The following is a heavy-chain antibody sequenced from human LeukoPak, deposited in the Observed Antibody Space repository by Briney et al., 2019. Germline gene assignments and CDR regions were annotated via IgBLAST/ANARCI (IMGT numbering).Heavy chain of an antibody. J-gene: IGHJ3*02. CDR3: ARDRREYGDYGSGQNRDAFDI. CDR2: IYTSGST. CDR1: GGSISSYY. Sequence: PSETLSLTCTVSGGSISSYYWSWIRQPAGKGLEWIGRIYTSGSTNYNPSLKSRVTMSVDTSKNQFSLKLSSVTAADTAVYYCARDRREYGDYGSGQNRDAFDIWGQGTMVTVSS. D-gene: IGHD4-17*01. V-gene: IGHV4-4*07.